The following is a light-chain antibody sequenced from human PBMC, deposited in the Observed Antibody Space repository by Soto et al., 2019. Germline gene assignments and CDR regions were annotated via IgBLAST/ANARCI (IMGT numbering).Light chain of an antibody. Sequence: QPVLTQSPSASASLGASVKLTCTLSSGHSNYAIAWHQQQPEKGPRFLMKLNSDGSHSRGDGIPDRFSGSSSGAERYLTISALQSDDEADYSCQTWVTGIHIFGGGTKLTVL. CDR3: QTWVTGIHI. CDR2: LNSDGSH. V-gene: IGLV4-69*01. J-gene: IGLJ2*01. CDR1: SGHSNYA.